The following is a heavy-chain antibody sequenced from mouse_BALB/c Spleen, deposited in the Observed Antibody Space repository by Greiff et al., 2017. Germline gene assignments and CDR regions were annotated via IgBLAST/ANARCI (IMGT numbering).Heavy chain of an antibody. D-gene: IGHD2-4*01. CDR1: GFSLTSYG. CDR2: IWSGGST. CDR3: ASAYDYDVETWFAY. Sequence: QVQLQQPGPGLVQPSQSLSITCTVSGFSLTSYGVHWVRQSPGKGLEWLGVIWSGGSTDYNAAFISRLSISKDNSKSQVFFKMNSLQANDTAIYYCASAYDYDVETWFAYWGQGTLVTVSA. J-gene: IGHJ3*01. V-gene: IGHV2-2*02.